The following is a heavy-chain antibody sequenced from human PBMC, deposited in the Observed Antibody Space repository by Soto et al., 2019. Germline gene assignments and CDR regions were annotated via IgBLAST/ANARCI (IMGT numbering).Heavy chain of an antibody. CDR1: GGSISSSY. Sequence: SETLSLTCTVSGGSISSSYWSWIRQPPGKGLEWIGYIYDSGSTYYNSSLKSRVTMSVDTSKNQFSLNLSSVTAADTATYYCAHRHSSSSGPIYWGQGTLVTVSS. CDR3: AHRHSSSSGPIY. D-gene: IGHD6-6*01. V-gene: IGHV4-59*08. J-gene: IGHJ4*02. CDR2: IYDSGST.